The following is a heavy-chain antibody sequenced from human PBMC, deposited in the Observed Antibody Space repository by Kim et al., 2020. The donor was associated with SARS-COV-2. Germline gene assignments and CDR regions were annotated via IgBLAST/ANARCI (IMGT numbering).Heavy chain of an antibody. CDR2: ISWNSGSI. CDR1: GFTFGDYA. Sequence: GGSLRLSCAASGFTFGDYAMHWVRQAPGKGLEWVSGISWNSGSIGYADSVKGRSTISRDNAKNSLYLQMNSLRAEDTALYYCAKGSLAHNWFDPWGQGTLVTVSS. J-gene: IGHJ5*02. CDR3: AKGSLAHNWFDP. D-gene: IGHD3-16*02. V-gene: IGHV3-9*01.